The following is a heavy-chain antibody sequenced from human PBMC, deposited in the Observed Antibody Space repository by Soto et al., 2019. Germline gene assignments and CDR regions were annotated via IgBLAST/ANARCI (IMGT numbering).Heavy chain of an antibody. Sequence: QITLKESGPTLVTPTQTLTLTCTFSGFSLSTSGVGVGWIRQPPGTALEWLALIYWNDDKRYSPSLKSSLTITTASSKNQVVLTMTTMNPVDTATYYCAHLPKTGSWFDPWGQGSLVTVSS. CDR2: IYWNDDK. CDR1: GFSLSTSGVG. CDR3: AHLPKTGSWFDP. J-gene: IGHJ5*02. V-gene: IGHV2-5*01.